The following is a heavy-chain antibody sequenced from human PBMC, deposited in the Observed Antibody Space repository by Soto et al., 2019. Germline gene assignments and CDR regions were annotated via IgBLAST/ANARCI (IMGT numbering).Heavy chain of an antibody. CDR1: GYTFTNYD. V-gene: IGHV1-8*01. Sequence: SVKVSCKASGYTFTNYDITWVRQATGQGLEWMGWMNPNSGDTGYAQKFQGRVTMTRNTSISTAYMELSSLRSEDTAVYYCARGLTGTTSYWGQGTLVTVSS. D-gene: IGHD1-7*01. CDR3: ARGLTGTTSY. CDR2: MNPNSGDT. J-gene: IGHJ4*02.